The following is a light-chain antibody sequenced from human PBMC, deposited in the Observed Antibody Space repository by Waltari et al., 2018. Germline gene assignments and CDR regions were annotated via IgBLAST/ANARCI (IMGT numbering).Light chain of an antibody. Sequence: EIVLTQSPGTLSLSPGERATLSRRASQSFSSSYLAWYQQNPGQAPRVLIHGASNRATGIPDRFSGSGSGTDFTLTISRLEPEDFAVYYCQQYGSSPWTFGQGTKVEIK. CDR1: QSFSSSY. CDR3: QQYGSSPWT. J-gene: IGKJ1*01. V-gene: IGKV3-20*01. CDR2: GAS.